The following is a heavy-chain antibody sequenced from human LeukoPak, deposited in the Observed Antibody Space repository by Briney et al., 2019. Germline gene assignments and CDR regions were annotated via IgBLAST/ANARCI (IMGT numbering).Heavy chain of an antibody. D-gene: IGHD3-3*01. CDR3: ARGGRSRYDFWSGPSTNDAFDI. V-gene: IGHV1-2*02. Sequence: ASVKVSCKASGYTFTGYYMHWVRQAPGQGLEWMGWVNPNSGGTNYAQKLQGRVTMTTDTSTSTAYMELRSLRSDDTAVYYCARGGRSRYDFWSGPSTNDAFDIWGQGTMVTVSS. CDR2: VNPNSGGT. J-gene: IGHJ3*02. CDR1: GYTFTGYY.